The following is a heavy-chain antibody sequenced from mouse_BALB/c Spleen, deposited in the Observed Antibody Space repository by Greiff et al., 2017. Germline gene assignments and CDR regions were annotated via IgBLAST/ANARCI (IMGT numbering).Heavy chain of an antibody. J-gene: IGHJ2*01. V-gene: IGHV1-87*01. CDR2: IYPGDGDT. CDR3: ATVNYYGSSYNY. Sequence: VQLQESGAELARPGASVKLSCKASGYTFTSYWMQWVKQRPGQGLEWIGAIYPGDGDTRYTQKFKGKATLTADKSSSTAYMQLSSLASEDSAVYYCATVNYYGSSYNYWGQGTTLTVSS. CDR1: GYTFTSYW. D-gene: IGHD1-1*01.